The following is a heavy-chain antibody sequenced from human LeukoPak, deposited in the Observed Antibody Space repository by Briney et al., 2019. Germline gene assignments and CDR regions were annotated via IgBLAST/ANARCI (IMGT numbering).Heavy chain of an antibody. CDR1: GFTFDDYA. CDR3: ASPGGTGDYALDY. CDR2: ISWNSGSI. J-gene: IGHJ4*02. Sequence: GRSLRLSCAASGFTFDDYAMHWVRQAPGKGLEWASGISWNSGSIGYADSVKGRFTISRDNAKNSLYLQMNSLRAEDTAVYYCASPGGTGDYALDYWGQGTLVTVSS. V-gene: IGHV3-9*01. D-gene: IGHD4-17*01.